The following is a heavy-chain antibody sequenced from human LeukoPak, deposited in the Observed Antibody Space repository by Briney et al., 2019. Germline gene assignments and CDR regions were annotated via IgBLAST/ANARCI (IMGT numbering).Heavy chain of an antibody. CDR3: AKEGDYYDSSGLFDH. CDR2: ISGSGGST. Sequence: GGSLRLSCAASGFTFSGYWMRWVRQAPGKGLEWVSAISGSGGSTYYADSVKGRFTISRDNSKNTLYLQMNSLRAEDTAVYYCAKEGDYYDSSGLFDHWGQGTLVTVSS. D-gene: IGHD3-22*01. V-gene: IGHV3-23*01. CDR1: GFTFSGYW. J-gene: IGHJ4*02.